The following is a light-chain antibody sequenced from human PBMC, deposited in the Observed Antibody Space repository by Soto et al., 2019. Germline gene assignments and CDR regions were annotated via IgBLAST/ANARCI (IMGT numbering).Light chain of an antibody. CDR2: GAS. J-gene: IGKJ4*01. Sequence: EIVMTQTPATLSVSPGERATLSCRASQSVSSNLAWYQHKPGQAASLLIHGASTRATGIPARFSGSGSGTEFTLTISSLQSEDFAVYYCQQYNKWPLTFVGGTKVEIK. CDR1: QSVSSN. CDR3: QQYNKWPLT. V-gene: IGKV3-15*01.